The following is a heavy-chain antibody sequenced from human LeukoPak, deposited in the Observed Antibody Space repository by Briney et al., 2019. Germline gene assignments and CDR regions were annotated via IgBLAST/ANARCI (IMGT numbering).Heavy chain of an antibody. CDR2: ISGSGGST. V-gene: IGHV3-23*01. CDR3: AKDHSSGIPYYFDY. CDR1: DYTFSSYW. J-gene: IGHJ4*02. D-gene: IGHD6-19*01. Sequence: GGSLRLSCTASDYTFSSYWMSWVRKAPGRGLEWVSAISGSGGSTYYANSVKGRFTISRDNSENTLYLQMNSLRAEDTAVYYCAKDHSSGIPYYFDYWGQGTLVTVSS.